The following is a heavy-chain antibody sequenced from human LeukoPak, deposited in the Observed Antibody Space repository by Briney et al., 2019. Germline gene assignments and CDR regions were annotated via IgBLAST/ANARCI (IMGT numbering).Heavy chain of an antibody. J-gene: IGHJ6*03. D-gene: IGHD2-8*01. V-gene: IGHV3-30*02. CDR1: GFTFRNYG. CDR2: IRYDGRDT. CDR3: ARDTAWYTAQYYIDV. Sequence: GGSLRLSCAASGFTFRNYGMQWGRQAPGKGPEWVAFIRYDGRDTYYAESVKGRFTITRDNSDDTLYLQMSSLRTEDTALYFCARDTAWYTAQYYIDVWGKGTTVSVSS.